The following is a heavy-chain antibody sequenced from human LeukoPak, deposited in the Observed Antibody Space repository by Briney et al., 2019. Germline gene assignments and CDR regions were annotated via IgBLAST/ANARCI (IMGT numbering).Heavy chain of an antibody. CDR2: IYGAATAT. Sequence: GGSLRLSCTASGIPFWRHAMNWVRQAPGKGLEWVSGIYGAATATYYADSVKGRFTISRDNSKNTLWLQMNSLRAEDTAVYYCAKSLHDSTTFWSEFRGFDVWGQETMVTVSS. CDR3: AKSLHDSTTFWSEFRGFDV. CDR1: GIPFWRHA. V-gene: IGHV3-23*01. D-gene: IGHD2/OR15-2a*01. J-gene: IGHJ3*01.